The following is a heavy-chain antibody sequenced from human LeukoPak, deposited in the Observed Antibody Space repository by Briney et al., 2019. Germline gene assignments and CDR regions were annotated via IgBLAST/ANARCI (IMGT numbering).Heavy chain of an antibody. Sequence: RPSETLSLTCAVYGGSFSGYYWSWIRQPPGKGLEWIGEINHSGSTNYNPSLKSRVTMSVDTSKNQFSLKLSSVTAADTAVYYCARGLKPTTSSLGYWGQGPLVTVSS. CDR1: GGSFSGYY. CDR2: INHSGST. D-gene: IGHD2-2*01. V-gene: IGHV4-34*01. CDR3: ARGLKPTTSSLGY. J-gene: IGHJ4*02.